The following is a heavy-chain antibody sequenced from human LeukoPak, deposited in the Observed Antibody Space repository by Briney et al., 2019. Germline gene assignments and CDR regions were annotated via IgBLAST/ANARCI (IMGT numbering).Heavy chain of an antibody. J-gene: IGHJ4*01. CDR1: GFTFSSYA. Sequence: GGSLRLSCAASGFTFSSYAMHWVRQAPGKGLEWVAVISYDGSNKYYADSVKGRFTISRDNSKNTLYLQMNSLRAEDTAVYYCVRSAFLTTEFYFDYWGHGTLVTVSS. D-gene: IGHD4-11*01. V-gene: IGHV3-30-3*01. CDR2: ISYDGSNK. CDR3: VRSAFLTTEFYFDY.